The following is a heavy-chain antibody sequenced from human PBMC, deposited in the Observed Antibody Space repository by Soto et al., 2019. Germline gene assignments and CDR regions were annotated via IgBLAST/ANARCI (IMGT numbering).Heavy chain of an antibody. D-gene: IGHD3-16*01. CDR2: IIPFFGTA. J-gene: IGHJ4*02. V-gene: IGHV1-69*13. CDR1: GGTFSTFG. Sequence: ASVKVSCKTSGGTFSTFGISWVRQAPGQGLEWMGGIIPFFGTAEYSQKFEDRITITVDESTNTVYMDLRSLTSEDTAIYYCARTAPMDAGDKYYYDFWGQGALVTVSS. CDR3: ARTAPMDAGDKYYYDF.